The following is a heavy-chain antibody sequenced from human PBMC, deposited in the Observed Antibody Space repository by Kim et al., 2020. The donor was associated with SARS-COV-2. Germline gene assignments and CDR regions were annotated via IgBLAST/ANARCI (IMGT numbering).Heavy chain of an antibody. V-gene: IGHV1-18*01. CDR2: ISPLNGKT. J-gene: IGHJ6*01. D-gene: IGHD1-7*01. CDR1: GYTFTSQG. CDR3: ARDGGITRGIDV. Sequence: ASVKVPCKASGYTFTSQGINWVRQAPGQGPEWMGWISPLNGKTKFAQKFQGRVVMTRETSTTTVEMELRSLTSDDTAVYYCARDGGITRGIDVWGQGTPV.